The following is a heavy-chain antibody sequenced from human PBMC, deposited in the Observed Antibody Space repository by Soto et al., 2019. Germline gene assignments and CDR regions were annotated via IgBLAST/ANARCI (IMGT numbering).Heavy chain of an antibody. CDR2: IIPIFNSA. J-gene: IGHJ4*02. CDR1: GGTFTNYA. D-gene: IGHD6-19*01. Sequence: QVQLVQSGAEVKRPGSSVKVSCKASGGTFTNYALSWVRQAPGQGLEWVGGIIPIFNSANYAQKFQGRVTITADDYTRTAYMELRSLRPDDTAVYDCAREVTVASYSFDFWGQGTLVTVSS. CDR3: AREVTVASYSFDF. V-gene: IGHV1-69*01.